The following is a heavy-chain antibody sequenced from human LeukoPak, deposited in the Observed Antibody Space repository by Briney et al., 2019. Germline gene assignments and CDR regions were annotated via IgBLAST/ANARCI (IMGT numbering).Heavy chain of an antibody. V-gene: IGHV3-23*01. Sequence: GGSLRLSCAASGFAFSSHAMAWVRQSPGKGLEYVSSVTGSGDTTFYVDSVKGRFTISRDNSKNTLYLQMNSLRGDDTAVYFCARSIRDPLIGYAFDYWGQGTLVTVSS. CDR1: GFAFSSHA. CDR3: ARSIRDPLIGYAFDY. CDR2: VTGSGDTT. D-gene: IGHD3-9*01. J-gene: IGHJ4*02.